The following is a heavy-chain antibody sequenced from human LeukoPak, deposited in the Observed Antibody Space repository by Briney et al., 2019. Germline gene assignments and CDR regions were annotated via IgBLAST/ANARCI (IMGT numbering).Heavy chain of an antibody. D-gene: IGHD1-26*01. Sequence: PGGSLRLSCAASGFTFSSYSMNWVRQAPGKGLEWVSSISSSSSYIYYADSVKGRLTISRDNAKNSLYLQMNSLRAEDTAVYYCARSDYWVEGGPFDYWGQGTLVTVSS. CDR3: ARSDYWVEGGPFDY. CDR2: ISSSSSYI. CDR1: GFTFSSYS. V-gene: IGHV3-21*01. J-gene: IGHJ4*02.